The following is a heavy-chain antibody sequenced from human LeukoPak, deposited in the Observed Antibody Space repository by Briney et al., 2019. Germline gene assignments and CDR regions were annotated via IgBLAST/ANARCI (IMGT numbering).Heavy chain of an antibody. V-gene: IGHV3-30*04. D-gene: IGHD3-10*01. J-gene: IGHJ6*04. CDR2: ISYDGSNK. CDR3: AREDHGSGSSYYYYGMDV. CDR1: GFTFSSYA. Sequence: GSLRLSCAASGFTFSSYAMHWVRQAPGKGLEWVAVISYDGSNKYYADSVKRRFTISRDNSKNTLYLQMNSLRAEDTAVYYCAREDHGSGSSYYYYGMDVWGKGTTVTVSS.